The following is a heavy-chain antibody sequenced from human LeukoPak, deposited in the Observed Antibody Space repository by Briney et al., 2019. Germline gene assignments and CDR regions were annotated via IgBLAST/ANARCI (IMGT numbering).Heavy chain of an antibody. CDR3: AKANGDQRSKAFDI. D-gene: IGHD4-17*01. J-gene: IGHJ3*02. CDR2: INPNSGGT. CDR1: GYTFTGYY. Sequence: ASVKVSCKASGYTFTGYYMHWVRQAPGQGLEWMGRINPNSGGTNYAQKFQGRVTMTRDTSISTAYMELSRLRSDDTAVYYCAKANGDQRSKAFDIWGQGKMVTVSS. V-gene: IGHV1-2*06.